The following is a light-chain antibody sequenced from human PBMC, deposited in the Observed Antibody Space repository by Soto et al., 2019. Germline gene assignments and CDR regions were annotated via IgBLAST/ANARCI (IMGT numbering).Light chain of an antibody. V-gene: IGLV1-44*01. Sequence: QSALTQPPSASGTPGQRVTLSCSGSSSNIGTNTVNWYQQLPGSAPQLLLYNTNQRPSGVPGRFSGSKSGTSASLAISGLQSEDEADYYCAAWDGSLDVVLFGGGTKLTVL. J-gene: IGLJ2*01. CDR3: AAWDGSLDVVL. CDR2: NTN. CDR1: SSNIGTNT.